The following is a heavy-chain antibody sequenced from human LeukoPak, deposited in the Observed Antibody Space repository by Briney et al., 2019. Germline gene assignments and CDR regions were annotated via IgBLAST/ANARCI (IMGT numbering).Heavy chain of an antibody. Sequence: GGSLRLSCAASGYTFKNYGMHWVRQAPGKGLEWVGVIWYDGSNKQYGDSVKGRFTITRDNSKNTLSLQMNGLRAEDTAVYYCARDRNWGKSVWYFDLWGRGTLVTVSS. CDR1: GYTFKNYG. V-gene: IGHV3-33*08. CDR2: IWYDGSNK. J-gene: IGHJ2*01. D-gene: IGHD7-27*01. CDR3: ARDRNWGKSVWYFDL.